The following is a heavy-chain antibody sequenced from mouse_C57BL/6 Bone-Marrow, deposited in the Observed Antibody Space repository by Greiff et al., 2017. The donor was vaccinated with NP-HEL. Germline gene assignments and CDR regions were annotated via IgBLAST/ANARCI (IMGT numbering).Heavy chain of an antibody. D-gene: IGHD1-1*01. CDR1: GFTFSDYY. V-gene: IGHV5-16*01. Sequence: EVMLVESEGGLVQPGSSMKLSCTASGFTFSDYYMAWVRQVPEKGLEWVANINYDGSSTYYLDSLKSRFIISRDNAKNILYLQMRSLKSEDTATYYCARDYYGSIDYWGQGTTLTVSS. CDR2: INYDGSST. J-gene: IGHJ2*01. CDR3: ARDYYGSIDY.